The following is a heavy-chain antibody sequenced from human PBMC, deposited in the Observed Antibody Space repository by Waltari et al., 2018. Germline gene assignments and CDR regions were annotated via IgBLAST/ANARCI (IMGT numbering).Heavy chain of an antibody. J-gene: IGHJ4*02. CDR2: IRSNDYTGGT. D-gene: IGHD7-27*01. CDR1: GFTFRDYA. V-gene: IGHV3-49*04. Sequence: EVQLVESGGDLVQPGRSLRLSCTGSGFTFRDYAINWVRQAPGKGLEWLGFIRSNDYTGGTSFAASVGGRFTISKDNAKNSLYLQMNSLRADDTAMYYCVRDHWGPDYWGQGTLVTVSS. CDR3: VRDHWGPDY.